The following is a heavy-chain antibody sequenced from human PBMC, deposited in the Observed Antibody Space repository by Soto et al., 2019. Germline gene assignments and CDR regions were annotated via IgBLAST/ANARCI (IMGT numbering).Heavy chain of an antibody. CDR2: IVVGSGNT. J-gene: IGHJ5*02. CDR1: GFTFTSSA. Sequence: GASVKVSCKASGFTFTSSAVQWVRQARGQRLEWIGWIVVGSGNTNYAQKFQERVTITRDMSTSTAYMELSSLRSEDTAVYYCAAVNDFWSGYYSSGFWFDPWGQGPLVTVSS. CDR3: AAVNDFWSGYYSSGFWFDP. V-gene: IGHV1-58*01. D-gene: IGHD3-3*01.